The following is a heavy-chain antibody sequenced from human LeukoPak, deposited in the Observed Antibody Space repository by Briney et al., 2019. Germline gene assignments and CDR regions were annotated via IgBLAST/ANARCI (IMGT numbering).Heavy chain of an antibody. Sequence: PAETLSLTCAVYGGSFSGYYWSWIRQPPGKGLEWIGEINHSGSTNYNPSLKSRVTISVDTSKNQFSLKLSSVTAADTAVYYCARSRRALPNSTNGVCYDYYFDYWGQGTLVTVSS. V-gene: IGHV4-34*01. CDR3: ARSRRALPNSTNGVCYDYYFDY. CDR1: GGSFSGYY. J-gene: IGHJ4*02. CDR2: INHSGST. D-gene: IGHD2-8*01.